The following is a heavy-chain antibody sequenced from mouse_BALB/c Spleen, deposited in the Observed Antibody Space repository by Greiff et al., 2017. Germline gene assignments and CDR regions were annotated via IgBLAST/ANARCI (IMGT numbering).Heavy chain of an antibody. J-gene: IGHJ2*01. V-gene: IGHV5-4*02. D-gene: IGHD1-2*01. CDR1: GFTFSDYY. Sequence: EVKLMESGGGLVKPGGSLKLSCAASGFTFSDYYMYWVRQTPEKRLEWVATISDGGSYTYYPDSVKGRFTISRDNAKNNLYLQRSSLKSEDTAMYYCARHYYGNDYWGQGTTRTVSS. CDR2: ISDGGSYT. CDR3: ARHYYGNDY.